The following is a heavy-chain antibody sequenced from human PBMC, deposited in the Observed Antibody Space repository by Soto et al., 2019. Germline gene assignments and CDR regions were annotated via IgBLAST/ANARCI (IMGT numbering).Heavy chain of an antibody. J-gene: IGHJ4*02. Sequence: QVQLQESGPGLVKPSQTLSLTCTVPGGSISSGGYYWSWIRQHPGKGLDWIGYIYYSGRTYYNPSLKSRVTISVDTSKNQFSLKLSSVTAADTAVYYCARDQRYSSGWFPYYFDYWGQGTLVTVSS. CDR3: ARDQRYSSGWFPYYFDY. CDR1: GGSISSGGYY. D-gene: IGHD6-19*01. V-gene: IGHV4-31*03. CDR2: IYYSGRT.